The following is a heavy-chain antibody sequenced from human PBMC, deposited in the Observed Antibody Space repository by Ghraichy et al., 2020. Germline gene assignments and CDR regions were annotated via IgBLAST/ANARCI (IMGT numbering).Heavy chain of an antibody. Sequence: GGSLRLSCAASGFTFSSYWMSWVRQAPGKGLEWVANIKHDGSEKYYVDSVKGRFTISRDNAKNSLYLQMNSLRAEDTAVDYCARAVASSWYERYSYYYMDVWGKGTTVTVSS. D-gene: IGHD6-13*01. CDR3: ARAVASSWYERYSYYYMDV. V-gene: IGHV3-7*01. CDR2: IKHDGSEK. J-gene: IGHJ6*03. CDR1: GFTFSSYW.